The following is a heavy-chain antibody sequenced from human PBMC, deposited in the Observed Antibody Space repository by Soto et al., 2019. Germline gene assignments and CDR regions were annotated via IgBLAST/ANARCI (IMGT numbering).Heavy chain of an antibody. J-gene: IGHJ4*02. CDR1: GFTFSSYG. CDR2: ISYDGSNK. Sequence: QVQLVESGGGVVQPGRSLRLSCAASGFTFSSYGMHWVRQAPGKGLEWVAVISYDGSNKYYADSVKGRFTISRDNSKNTLYLQMNSLRAEDTAVYYCAKDPGVGASVPHYWGQGTLVTDSS. V-gene: IGHV3-30*18. D-gene: IGHD1-26*01. CDR3: AKDPGVGASVPHY.